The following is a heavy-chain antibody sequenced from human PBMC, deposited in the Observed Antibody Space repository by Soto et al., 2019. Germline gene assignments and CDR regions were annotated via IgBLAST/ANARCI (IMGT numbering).Heavy chain of an antibody. Sequence: LTCTVSGGSISSNSYYWDWMRQPPGKGLEWIGSMYYSGATYHNPSLQSRVTISVDTSKNQFSLHLSSVTAADTAVYYCARHAAYDSVWGKSDGGDYWRQGTLVTVSS. V-gene: IGHV4-39*01. J-gene: IGHJ4*02. D-gene: IGHD3-16*01. CDR1: GGSISSNSYY. CDR3: ARHAAYDSVWGKSDGGDY. CDR2: MYYSGAT.